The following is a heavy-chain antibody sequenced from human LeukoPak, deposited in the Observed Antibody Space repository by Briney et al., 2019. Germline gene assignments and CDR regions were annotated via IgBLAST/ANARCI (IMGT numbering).Heavy chain of an antibody. J-gene: IGHJ3*02. Sequence: SETLSLTCAVYGGSFSGYYWSWIRQPPGKGLEWIGEINHSGSTNYNPSLKSRVTISVDTSKNQFPLKLSSVTAADTAVYYCARVDTAMGDAFDIWGQGTMVTVSS. CDR2: INHSGST. CDR3: ARVDTAMGDAFDI. V-gene: IGHV4-34*01. CDR1: GGSFSGYY. D-gene: IGHD5-18*01.